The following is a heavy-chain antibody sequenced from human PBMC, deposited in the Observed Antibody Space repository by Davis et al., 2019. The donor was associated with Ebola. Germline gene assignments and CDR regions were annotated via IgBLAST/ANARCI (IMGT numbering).Heavy chain of an antibody. J-gene: IGHJ5*02. CDR2: INAGNGNT. V-gene: IGHV1-3*01. D-gene: IGHD4-11*01. Sequence: AASVKVSCKASGYSFTTYVMHWVRQAPGQGLEWMGWINAGNGNTKYSQKFQGRVTITRDTSASTAYMELGSLRSEDTAVYYCARATTVSTNWFDPWGQGTLVTVSS. CDR1: GYSFTTYV. CDR3: ARATTVSTNWFDP.